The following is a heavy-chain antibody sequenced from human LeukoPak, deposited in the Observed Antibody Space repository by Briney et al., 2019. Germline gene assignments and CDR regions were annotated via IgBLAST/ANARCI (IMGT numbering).Heavy chain of an antibody. CDR1: GGSLSGYY. V-gene: IGHV4-34*01. CDR2: TSHSGNT. D-gene: IGHD3-10*01. CDR3: TRTNPQLWYGGYYYYMDV. Sequence: SETLSLTCAVYGGSLSGYYWSWIRQPPGKGLEWIGETSHSGNTNCDPSLKSRVTISVDTSKNQFSLKLISVTAAGTAVYFCTRTNPQLWYGGYYYYMDVWGKGTTVTVSS. J-gene: IGHJ6*03.